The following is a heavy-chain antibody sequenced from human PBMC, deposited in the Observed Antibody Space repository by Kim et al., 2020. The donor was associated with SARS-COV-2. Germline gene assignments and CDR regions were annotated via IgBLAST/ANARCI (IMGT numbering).Heavy chain of an antibody. CDR2: ISGSGFAT. CDR1: GVTFGSYA. CDR3: AKDSRGYGRPFEN. Sequence: GGSLRLSCAASGVTFGSYAMNWVRQASGKGLEWVSAISGSGFATYYADSVKGRFTISRDNSKNTLSLQMNSLRVEDTAIYFCAKDSRGYGRPFENWGQGTLVSVSS. J-gene: IGHJ4*02. V-gene: IGHV3-23*01. D-gene: IGHD5-18*01.